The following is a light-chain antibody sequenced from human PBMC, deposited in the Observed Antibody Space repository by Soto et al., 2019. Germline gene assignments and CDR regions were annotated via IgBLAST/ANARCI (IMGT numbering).Light chain of an antibody. Sequence: EIVLTQSPATLSLSPGERATLSCRASQSVSSYLAWYQQKPGQAPRLLIYDASNRGTGIPARFSGSGSGTDFTLTISSLEPEDFAVYYCQQRSNWPPRTFGQGTKLEIK. CDR1: QSVSSY. V-gene: IGKV3-11*01. J-gene: IGKJ2*01. CDR3: QQRSNWPPRT. CDR2: DAS.